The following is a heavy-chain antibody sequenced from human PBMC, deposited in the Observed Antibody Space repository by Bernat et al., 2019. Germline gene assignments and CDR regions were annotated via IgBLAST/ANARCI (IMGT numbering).Heavy chain of an antibody. D-gene: IGHD3-16*02. V-gene: IGHV4-31*03. J-gene: IGHJ4*02. CDR2: VSTSGST. CDR1: GASIAGGSYH. CDR3: AKGDHLGELSH. Sequence: QVQVQESGPGLVEPSQTLSLACTVTGASIAGGSYHWSWVRQYPGKGLEWIGFVSTSGSTSYNPSLKSRLSISLETSKNQFSVSLTSVTAADTAVYYCAKGDHLGELSHWGQGALVTVSS.